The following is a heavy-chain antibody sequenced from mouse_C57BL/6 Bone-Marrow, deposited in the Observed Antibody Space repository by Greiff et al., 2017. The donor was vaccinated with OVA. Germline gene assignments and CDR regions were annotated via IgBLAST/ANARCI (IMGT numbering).Heavy chain of an antibody. CDR1: GYTFTSYW. V-gene: IGHV1-59*01. J-gene: IGHJ4*01. CDR2: IDPSDSYT. CDR3: ARAYYSNSYAMDY. Sequence: QVQLQQPGAELVRPGTSVKLSCKASGYTFTSYWMHWVKQRPGQGLEWIGVIDPSDSYTNYNQKFKGKATLTVDTSSSTAYMQLSSLTSEYSAVYYCARAYYSNSYAMDYWGQGTSVTVSS. D-gene: IGHD2-5*01.